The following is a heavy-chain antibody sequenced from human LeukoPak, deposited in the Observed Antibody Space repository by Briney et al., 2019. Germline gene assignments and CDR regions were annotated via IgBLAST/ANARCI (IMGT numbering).Heavy chain of an antibody. CDR2: IYYSGST. V-gene: IGHV4-30-4*01. CDR3: ASDCYDSSGYAHFDY. Sequence: SETLSLTCTVSGGSISSGDYYWSWIRQPPGKGLEWIGYIYYSGSTYYNPSLKSRVTISVDTSKNQFSLKLSSVTAADTAVYYCASDCYDSSGYAHFDYWGQGTLVTVSS. D-gene: IGHD3-22*01. J-gene: IGHJ4*02. CDR1: GGSISSGDYY.